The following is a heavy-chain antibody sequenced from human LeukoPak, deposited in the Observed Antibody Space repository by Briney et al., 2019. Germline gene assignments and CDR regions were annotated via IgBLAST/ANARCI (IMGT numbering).Heavy chain of an antibody. V-gene: IGHV4-59*01. D-gene: IGHD2-2*01. CDR1: GDSITSSY. CDR3: ASGTYCSSTSCYGVGAFDI. CDR2: IYYTGST. J-gene: IGHJ3*02. Sequence: PSETLSLTCTVSGDSITSSYWSWIRQPPGKGLEWIGYIYYTGSTNYNPSLKSRVTISVDTSKNQFSLKLSSVTAADTAVYYCASGTYCSSTSCYGVGAFDIWGQGTMVTVSS.